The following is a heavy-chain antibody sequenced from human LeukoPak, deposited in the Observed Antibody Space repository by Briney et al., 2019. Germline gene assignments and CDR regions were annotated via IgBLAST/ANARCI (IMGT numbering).Heavy chain of an antibody. J-gene: IGHJ6*03. CDR3: ARVADIVATSGYYYMDV. V-gene: IGHV1-2*02. CDR1: GYTFTGYY. D-gene: IGHD5-12*01. CDR2: INPNSGGT. Sequence: ASVKVSCKASGYTFTGYYMHWVRQAPGQGLEWMGWINPNSGGTNYAQKFQGRVTMTRDTSISTAYMELSRLRSDATAVYYCARVADIVATSGYYYMDVWGKGTTVTVSS.